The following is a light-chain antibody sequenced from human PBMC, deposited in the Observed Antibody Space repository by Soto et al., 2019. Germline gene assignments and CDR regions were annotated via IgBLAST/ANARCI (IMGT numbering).Light chain of an antibody. V-gene: IGLV1-44*01. J-gene: IGLJ2*01. CDR2: DTN. Sequence: QSVLTQPPSASGTPGQTVTISCSGSSSNIGLNDVHWYRQLSGTAPQILIYDTNQQATGVPDRFSGSRSGTSASLAIHGLQSEDEADYYCAVWDDSLDGVVFGGGTKLTVL. CDR1: SSNIGLND. CDR3: AVWDDSLDGVV.